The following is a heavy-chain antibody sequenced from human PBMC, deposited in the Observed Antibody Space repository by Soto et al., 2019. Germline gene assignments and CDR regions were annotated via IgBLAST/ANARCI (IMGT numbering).Heavy chain of an antibody. CDR2: VSADNVNT. D-gene: IGHD3-10*01. CDR3: ARVKVTMVRAQRAFDI. CDR1: GYTFTTYG. Sequence: ASVKVSCKASGYTFTTYGISWVRQAPGQGLEWMGWVSADNVNTNYAQKIQGRVTMTTDTSTSTAYMELRSLRSEDTAVYYCARVKVTMVRAQRAFDIWGQGTMVTVSS. V-gene: IGHV1-18*01. J-gene: IGHJ3*02.